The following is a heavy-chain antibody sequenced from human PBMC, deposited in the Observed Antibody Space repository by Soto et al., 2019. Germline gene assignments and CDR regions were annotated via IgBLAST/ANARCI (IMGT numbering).Heavy chain of an antibody. Sequence: GESLKISCKGSGYSFTNYWIGWVRQMPGKGLEWLGVIYPSESNTRYSPSFQGQVTISVDKSINTAYLQWSSLKASDTAIYFCARPLDYGETFDGWGRGRMVTVAS. CDR3: ARPLDYGETFDG. CDR2: IYPSESNT. V-gene: IGHV5-51*01. CDR1: GYSFTNYW. D-gene: IGHD4-17*01. J-gene: IGHJ3*01.